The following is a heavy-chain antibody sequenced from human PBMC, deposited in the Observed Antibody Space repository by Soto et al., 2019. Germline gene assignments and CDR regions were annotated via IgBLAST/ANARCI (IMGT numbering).Heavy chain of an antibody. CDR3: ARAGGTTVTGLWHFDS. CDR2: IWYDGTQK. CDR1: GFTFNTYS. D-gene: IGHD4-17*01. Sequence: QVQLEESGGGVVQPGRSLRLSCEASGFTFNTYSMHWVRQPPGKGREWLAAIWYDGTQKYYADSVKGRFIISRDNSKKTLYLEMNSLRAEDTAVYYCARAGGTTVTGLWHFDSWGQGTLVTVSS. V-gene: IGHV3-33*01. J-gene: IGHJ4*02.